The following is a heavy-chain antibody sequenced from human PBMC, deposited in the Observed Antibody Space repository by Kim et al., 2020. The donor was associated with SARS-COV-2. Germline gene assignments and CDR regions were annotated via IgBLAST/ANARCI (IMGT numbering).Heavy chain of an antibody. V-gene: IGHV3-48*02. CDR3: ARGRATNFDY. J-gene: IGHJ4*02. D-gene: IGHD5-12*01. CDR2: TI. Sequence: TIYYADYVKGRFTISRDNAKNSLSLQMNSLRDEDTAVYYCARGRATNFDYWGQGTLVTVSS.